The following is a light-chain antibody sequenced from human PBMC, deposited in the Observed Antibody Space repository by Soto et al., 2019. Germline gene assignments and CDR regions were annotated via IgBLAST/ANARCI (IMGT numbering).Light chain of an antibody. CDR1: QSVNIY. V-gene: IGKV3D-15*01. J-gene: IGKJ4*01. CDR2: GAS. Sequence: EIVMTQSPATMSVSPGERATLSCRASQSVNIYLAWYQQKPGQAPKLLIFGASYMDTGIPARFSGSGSGTEFNLTIISLQSEDFAVYFCQQYDDWLRLTFGEGTKVEIK. CDR3: QQYDDWLRLT.